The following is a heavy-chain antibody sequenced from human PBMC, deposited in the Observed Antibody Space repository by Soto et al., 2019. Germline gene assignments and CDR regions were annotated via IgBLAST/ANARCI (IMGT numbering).Heavy chain of an antibody. J-gene: IGHJ4*02. CDR2: ISGSGGST. CDR3: AKLVIGLDISYYFDY. D-gene: IGHD2-15*01. CDR1: GFTFSSYA. Sequence: PGGSLRLSCAASGFTFSSYAMSWVRQAPGKGLEWVSAISGSGGSTYYADSVKGRFTISRDNSKNTLYLQMNSLRAEDTAVYYCAKLVIGLDISYYFDYWGQGTLVTVSS. V-gene: IGHV3-23*01.